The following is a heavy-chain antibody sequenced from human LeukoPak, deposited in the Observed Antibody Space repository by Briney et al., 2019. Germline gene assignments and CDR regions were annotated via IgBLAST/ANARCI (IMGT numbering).Heavy chain of an antibody. D-gene: IGHD6-6*01. J-gene: IGHJ4*02. V-gene: IGHV3-23*01. CDR3: AKVPRIAARTYPEGYFDY. Sequence: PGGSLRLSCAASGFTFSSYAMSWVRQAPGKGLEWVSAISGSGGSTYYADSVKGRFTISRDNSKNTLYLQMNSLRAEDTAVYYCAKVPRIAARTYPEGYFDYWGQGTLVTVSS. CDR2: ISGSGGST. CDR1: GFTFSSYA.